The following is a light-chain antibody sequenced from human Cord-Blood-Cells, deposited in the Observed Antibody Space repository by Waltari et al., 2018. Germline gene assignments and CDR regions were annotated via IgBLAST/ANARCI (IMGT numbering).Light chain of an antibody. CDR1: QSVSSY. CDR2: DAS. CDR3: QQRSNWPKT. J-gene: IGKJ1*01. V-gene: IGKV3-11*01. Sequence: EIVLTQSPATLSLSPGERATLSGRASQSVSSYLALYQQKPGQAPRLLIYDASNRATGIPARFSGSGSGTDFTLTISSLEPEDFAVYYCQQRSNWPKTFGQGTKVEIK.